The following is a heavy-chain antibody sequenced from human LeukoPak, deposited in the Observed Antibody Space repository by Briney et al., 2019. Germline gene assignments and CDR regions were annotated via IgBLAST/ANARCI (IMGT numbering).Heavy chain of an antibody. CDR3: ARLGVCSGGCCYIYPPVY. CDR1: GGSISSSSYY. Sequence: SETLSLTCTASGGSISSSSYYWGWIRQPPGKGLEWIGSIYYSGSTYYNPSLKSRVTISVDTSKNQFSLKLSSVTAADTAVYYCARLGVCSGGCCYIYPPVYWGQGTLVTVSS. V-gene: IGHV4-39*01. D-gene: IGHD2-15*01. J-gene: IGHJ4*02. CDR2: IYYSGST.